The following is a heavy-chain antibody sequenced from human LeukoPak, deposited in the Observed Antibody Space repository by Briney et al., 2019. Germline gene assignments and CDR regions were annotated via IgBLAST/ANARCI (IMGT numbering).Heavy chain of an antibody. CDR1: GFTFDDYA. CDR2: ISWNSGSI. J-gene: IGHJ4*02. V-gene: IGHV3-9*01. CDR3: AKDRRAYYYDSSGLLDY. Sequence: PGRSLRLSCAASGFTFDDYAMHWVRQAPGKGLEWVSGISWNSGSIGYADSVKGQFTISRDNAKNSLYLQMNSLRAEDTALYYCAKDRRAYYYDSSGLLDYWGQGTLVTVPS. D-gene: IGHD3-22*01.